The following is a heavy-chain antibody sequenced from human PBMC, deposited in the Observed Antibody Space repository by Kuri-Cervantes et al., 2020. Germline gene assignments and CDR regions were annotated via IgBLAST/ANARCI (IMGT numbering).Heavy chain of an antibody. CDR1: GYTFTSYY. Sequence: GGSLRLSCKASGYTFTSYYMHWVRQAPGQGLEWMGGIIPIFGTANYAQKFQGRVTITADESTSTAYMELSSLRSEDTAVYYCATGVVAATPGFVYWGQGTLVTVSS. CDR3: ATGVVAATPGFVY. CDR2: IIPIFGTA. V-gene: IGHV1-69*01. D-gene: IGHD2-15*01. J-gene: IGHJ4*02.